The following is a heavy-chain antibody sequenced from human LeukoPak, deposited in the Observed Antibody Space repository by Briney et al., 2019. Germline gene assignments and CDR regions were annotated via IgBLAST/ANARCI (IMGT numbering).Heavy chain of an antibody. V-gene: IGHV1-18*01. CDR2: ISAYNGNT. Sequence: ASVKVSCKASGYTFTSYGISWVRQAPGQGLEWMGWISAYNGNTNYAQKLQGRVTMTTDTSMSTAYMELRSLRSDDTAVYYCARGCSSTSCYYYMDVWGKGTTVTISS. CDR1: GYTFTSYG. CDR3: ARGCSSTSCYYYMDV. J-gene: IGHJ6*03. D-gene: IGHD2-2*01.